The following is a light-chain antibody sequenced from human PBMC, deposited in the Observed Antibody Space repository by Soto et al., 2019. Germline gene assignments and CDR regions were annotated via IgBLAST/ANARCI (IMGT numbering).Light chain of an antibody. CDR2: GAS. CDR1: RSVNSN. V-gene: IGKV3-15*01. Sequence: EIVMTQSPATLSVSPGERATLSCRASRSVNSNLAWYQQKPGQAPRLLIYGASTRATGIPAGFSGSGSGTEFTLAISSLQSEDFAVYYCQQYNNWPRTFGPGTKVDIK. J-gene: IGKJ3*01. CDR3: QQYNNWPRT.